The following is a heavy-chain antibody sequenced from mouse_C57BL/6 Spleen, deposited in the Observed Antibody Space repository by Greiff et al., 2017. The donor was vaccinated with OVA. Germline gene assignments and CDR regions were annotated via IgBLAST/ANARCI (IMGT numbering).Heavy chain of an antibody. Sequence: LQQSGEGLVKPGGSLKLSCAASGFTFSSYAMSWVRQTPEKRLEWVAYISSGGDYIYYADTVKGRFTISRDNARNTLYLQMSSLKSEDTAMYYCTRLAHYYGSSYDGYFDVWGTGTTVTVSS. CDR1: GFTFSSYA. CDR3: TRLAHYYGSSYDGYFDV. V-gene: IGHV5-9-1*02. J-gene: IGHJ1*03. D-gene: IGHD1-1*01. CDR2: ISSGGDYI.